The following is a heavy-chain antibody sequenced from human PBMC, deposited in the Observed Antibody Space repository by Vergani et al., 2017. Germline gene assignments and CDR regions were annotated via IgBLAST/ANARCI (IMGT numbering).Heavy chain of an antibody. D-gene: IGHD3-22*01. V-gene: IGHV4-39*01. J-gene: IGHJ6*02. CDR3: ARISPKYYYDSSGYYGMDV. CDR2: IYYSGST. CDR1: GGSISSSSYY. Sequence: QVQLQESGPGLVKPSQTLSLTCTVSGGSISSSSYYWGWIRQPPGKGLEWIGSIYYSGSTYYNPSLKSRVTISVDTSKNQFSLKLSSVTAADTAVYYCARISPKYYYDSSGYYGMDVWGQGP.